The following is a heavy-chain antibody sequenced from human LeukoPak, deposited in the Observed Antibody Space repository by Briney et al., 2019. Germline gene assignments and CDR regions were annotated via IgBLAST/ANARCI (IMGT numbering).Heavy chain of an antibody. J-gene: IGHJ4*02. CDR1: GFMFSSNW. V-gene: IGHV3-7*03. D-gene: IGHD5-24*01. CDR2: IKEDGTET. Sequence: GGFLRLSCAASGFMFSSNWMSWVRLAPGKGLEWVANIKEDGTETYYVDSVKGRFTISRDNAKNSLYLQMNSLRVEDTAVYYCAKEGRSLQTYWGQGTLVTVSS. CDR3: AKEGRSLQTY.